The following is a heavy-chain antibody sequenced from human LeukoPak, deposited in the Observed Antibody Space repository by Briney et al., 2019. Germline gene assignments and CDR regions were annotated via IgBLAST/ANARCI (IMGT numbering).Heavy chain of an antibody. CDR3: AREGDSGSYQGSAFDI. Sequence: SVEVSCKASGGTFSSYAISWVRQAPGQGLEWMGGIIPIFGTANYAQKFQGRVTITADESTSTAYMELSSLRSEDTAVYYCAREGDSGSYQGSAFDIWGQGTMVTVSS. CDR2: IIPIFGTA. V-gene: IGHV1-69*01. CDR1: GGTFSSYA. D-gene: IGHD1-26*01. J-gene: IGHJ3*02.